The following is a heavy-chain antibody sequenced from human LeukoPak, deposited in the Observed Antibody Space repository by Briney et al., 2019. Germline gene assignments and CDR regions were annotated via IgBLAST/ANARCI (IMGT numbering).Heavy chain of an antibody. V-gene: IGHV3-21*01. D-gene: IGHD5-12*01. Sequence: GGSLRLSCAASGFSINDYNMNWVRQAPGKGLERVSSISTSSDYIFYADSVRGRFTISRDNAKNSVYLQMNSLRPEDTAVYYCSRDRLGGLDLWGQGTLVTVSS. J-gene: IGHJ5*02. CDR1: GFSINDYN. CDR2: ISTSSDYI. CDR3: SRDRLGGLDL.